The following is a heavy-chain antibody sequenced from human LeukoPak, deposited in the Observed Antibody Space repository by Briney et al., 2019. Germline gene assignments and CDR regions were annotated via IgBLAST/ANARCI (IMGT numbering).Heavy chain of an antibody. CDR3: ASPAGILYDSSGYYFEHYYYGMDV. Sequence: ASVKVSCKASGYTFTGYYMHWGRQAPGQGLEWRGWINLNNGGTNNEQKFQGRVTMTRDTSISTAYMELSRLRSDDTAVYYCASPAGILYDSSGYYFEHYYYGMDVWGQGTTVTVSS. CDR2: INLNNGGT. V-gene: IGHV1-2*02. D-gene: IGHD3-22*01. J-gene: IGHJ6*02. CDR1: GYTFTGYY.